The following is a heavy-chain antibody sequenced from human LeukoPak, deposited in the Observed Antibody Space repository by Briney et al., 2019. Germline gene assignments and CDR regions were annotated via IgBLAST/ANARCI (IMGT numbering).Heavy chain of an antibody. D-gene: IGHD6-13*01. CDR1: GFTFSSYA. J-gene: IGHJ5*02. CDR3: AKDEDYGSSWYEGWFDP. Sequence: PGGSLRLSCAASGFTFSSYAMTWVRQAPGKRLEWVSAISGSGGGTYYADSVKGRFTISRDNSKNTLYLQMNSLRAEDTAVYYCAKDEDYGSSWYEGWFDPWGQGTLVTVSS. CDR2: ISGSGGGT. V-gene: IGHV3-23*01.